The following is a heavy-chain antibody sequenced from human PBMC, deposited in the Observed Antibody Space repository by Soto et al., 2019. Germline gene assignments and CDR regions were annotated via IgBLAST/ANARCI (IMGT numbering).Heavy chain of an antibody. V-gene: IGHV4-59*01. CDR3: ARVVGVATYAFDI. CDR1: GGSISSYY. Sequence: SETLSLTCTVSGGSISSYYWSWIRQPPGKGLEWIGYIYYSGSTNYNPSLKSRVTISVDTSKNQFSLKLSSVTAADTAVYYCARVVGVATYAFDIWGQGTMVTV. CDR2: IYYSGST. J-gene: IGHJ3*02. D-gene: IGHD5-12*01.